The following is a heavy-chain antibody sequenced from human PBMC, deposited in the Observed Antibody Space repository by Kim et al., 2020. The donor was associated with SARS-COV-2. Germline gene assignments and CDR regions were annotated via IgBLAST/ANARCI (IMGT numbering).Heavy chain of an antibody. V-gene: IGHV3-30*04. Sequence: GGSLRLSCAASQFTFSSYPMHWVRQAPGKGLEWVAVISDDGKTKYYSDSVKGRFSISRDSSKNTMYLQMNSLRGEDTAVYYCARDLRRALDYWGQGTLVT. J-gene: IGHJ4*02. D-gene: IGHD4-17*01. CDR1: QFTFSSYP. CDR3: ARDLRRALDY. CDR2: ISDDGKTK.